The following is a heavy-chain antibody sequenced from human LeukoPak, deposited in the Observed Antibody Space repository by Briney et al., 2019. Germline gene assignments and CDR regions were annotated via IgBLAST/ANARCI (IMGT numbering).Heavy chain of an antibody. J-gene: IGHJ4*02. D-gene: IGHD5-12*01. CDR2: ISYDGTNK. Sequence: GGSLRLSCAASEFTFSNYGMHWVRQAPGKGLEWVAVISYDGTNKYYADSVKGRFTISRDNSNNTLYLQMNSLRAEDTAVYYCAKGYSGPHYWDQGTLVTVSS. CDR3: AKGYSGPHY. V-gene: IGHV3-30*18. CDR1: EFTFSNYG.